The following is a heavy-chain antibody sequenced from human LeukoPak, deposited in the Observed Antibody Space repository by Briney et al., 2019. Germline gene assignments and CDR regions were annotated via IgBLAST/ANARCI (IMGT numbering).Heavy chain of an antibody. CDR1: GGSISSYY. D-gene: IGHD3/OR15-3a*01. CDR2: IYTSGST. V-gene: IGHV4-4*07. J-gene: IGHJ5*02. CDR3: ARVRTGAAATYNWFDP. Sequence: SETLSLTCTVSGGSISSYYWSWIRQPAGRGLEWIGRIYTSGSTNYDPSLKSRVTMSVDTSKNQFSLKLSSVTAADTAVYYCARVRTGAAATYNWFDPWGQGTLVTVSS.